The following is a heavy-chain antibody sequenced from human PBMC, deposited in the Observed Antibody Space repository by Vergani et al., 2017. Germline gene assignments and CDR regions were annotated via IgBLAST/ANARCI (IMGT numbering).Heavy chain of an antibody. CDR3: AGHSTVEWLVKLGWIDP. V-gene: IGHV4-39*01. CDR2: IYYSGST. D-gene: IGHD6-19*01. Sequence: QLQLQESGPGLVKPSATLSLTCSVSGASIRSRNYYWGWIRQPPGEGLEWIASIYYSGSTYYNPSLKSRVTISVDTSKNQFSLKLSSVTAADTAVYFCAGHSTVEWLVKLGWIDPWGQGILVTVSS. CDR1: GASIRSRNYY. J-gene: IGHJ5*02.